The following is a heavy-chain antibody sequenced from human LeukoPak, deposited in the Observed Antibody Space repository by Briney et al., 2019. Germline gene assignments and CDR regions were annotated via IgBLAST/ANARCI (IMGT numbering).Heavy chain of an antibody. CDR1: GGSITSYY. Sequence: SETLSLTCTVSGGSITSYYWSWIRQPPGKGLEWIGYVFYSGSTNYNPSLKSRVTISVDTSKSQFSLNLSSVTAADTAMYYCARHGRNSGAPNYWGQEPWSPSPQ. D-gene: IGHD6-19*01. V-gene: IGHV4-59*08. J-gene: IGHJ4*01. CDR2: VFYSGST. CDR3: ARHGRNSGAPNY.